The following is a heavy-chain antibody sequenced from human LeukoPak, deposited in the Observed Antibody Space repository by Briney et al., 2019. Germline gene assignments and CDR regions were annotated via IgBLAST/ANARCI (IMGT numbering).Heavy chain of an antibody. V-gene: IGHV3-49*04. CDR3: GRGDSFDI. CDR1: GFTFGDYA. J-gene: IGHJ3*02. Sequence: PGGSLRLSCTASGFTFGDYAMSWVRQAPGKGLEWVGFIRRRAHGGTTERAASVKGRFTISRDDSKSVAYLQMSSLKTEDTAVYYRGRGDSFDIWGQGTMVTVSS. CDR2: IRRRAHGGTT.